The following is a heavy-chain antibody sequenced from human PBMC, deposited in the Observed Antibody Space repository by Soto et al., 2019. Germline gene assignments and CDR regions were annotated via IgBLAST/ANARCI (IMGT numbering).Heavy chain of an antibody. V-gene: IGHV3-23*01. CDR2: VSPSGDST. CDR3: VKEPDV. J-gene: IGHJ6*02. CDR1: GCIFSTYS. Sequence: GGSLRLSCEASGCIFSTYSMTWVRQVPGKGLEWVAAVSPSGDSTYYADSLKGRLTISRDNSKNTVFLQMNSLSADDTGLYYCVKEPDVWGQGISVTVSS.